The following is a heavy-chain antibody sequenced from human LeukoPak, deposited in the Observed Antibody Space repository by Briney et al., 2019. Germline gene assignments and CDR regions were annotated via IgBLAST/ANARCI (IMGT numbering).Heavy chain of an antibody. CDR3: ARGFMTTTNWFDP. Sequence: GGSLRLSCAASGFTFSSYWMNWARQAPGKGLEWVASINHNGNVNYYVDSVKGRFTISRDNAKNSLYLQMNSLRAEDTAVYYCARGFMTTTNWFDPWGQGTLVTVSS. D-gene: IGHD3-16*01. CDR2: INHNGNVN. CDR1: GFTFSSYW. J-gene: IGHJ5*02. V-gene: IGHV3-7*01.